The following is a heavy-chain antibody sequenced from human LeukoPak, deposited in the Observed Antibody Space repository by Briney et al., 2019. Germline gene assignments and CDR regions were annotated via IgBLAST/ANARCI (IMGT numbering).Heavy chain of an antibody. Sequence: SETLSLTCTVSGGSISSGSYYWSWIRQPAGKGLEWIGRIYTSGSTNYNPSLKSRVTISVDTSKNQFSLKLSSVTAADTAVYYCARLRGSSWYGHSVGYFDYWGQGTLVTVSS. D-gene: IGHD6-13*01. J-gene: IGHJ4*02. CDR1: GGSISSGSYY. CDR3: ARLRGSSWYGHSVGYFDY. CDR2: IYTSGST. V-gene: IGHV4-61*02.